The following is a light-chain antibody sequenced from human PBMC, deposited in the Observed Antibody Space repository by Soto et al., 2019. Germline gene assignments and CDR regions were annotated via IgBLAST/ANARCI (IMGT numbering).Light chain of an antibody. J-gene: IGKJ5*01. CDR1: QSVSSSY. CDR2: GAS. CDR3: QQYGSSST. Sequence: EIVLTQSPCTLSLSKGERATLSCRASQSVSSSYLAWYQQKPGQAPRLLIYGASSRATGIPDRFSGSGSGTDFTLTISRLEPEDFAVYYCQQYGSSSTFGQGTRLEIK. V-gene: IGKV3-20*01.